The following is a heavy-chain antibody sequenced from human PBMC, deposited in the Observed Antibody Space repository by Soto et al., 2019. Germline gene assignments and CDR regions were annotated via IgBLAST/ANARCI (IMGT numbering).Heavy chain of an antibody. J-gene: IGHJ6*02. CDR1: GGSVSSGSYY. CDR2: IYYSGST. V-gene: IGHV4-61*01. CDR3: AREARENYYDSSGYYYRGYYYYGMDV. D-gene: IGHD3-22*01. Sequence: PSENLSLTCTVSGGSVSSGSYYWSWIRQPPGKGLEWIGYIYYSGSTNYNPSLKSRVTISVDTSKNQFSLKLSSVTAADTAVYYCAREARENYYDSSGYYYRGYYYYGMDVWGQGTTVIVSS.